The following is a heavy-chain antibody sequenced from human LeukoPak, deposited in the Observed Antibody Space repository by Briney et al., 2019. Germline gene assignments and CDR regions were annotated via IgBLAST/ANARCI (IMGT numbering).Heavy chain of an antibody. CDR1: GFTFSSYS. CDR2: ISSSSSTI. CDR3: ARDLAAVDS. D-gene: IGHD6-25*01. J-gene: IGHJ4*02. V-gene: IGHV3-48*04. Sequence: GGSLRLSCAASGFTFSSYSMNWVRQAPGKGLERVSYISSSSSTIYYTDSVKGRFTISRDNAKNSLHLQMNSLRAEDTAVYYCARDLAAVDSWGQGILVTVSS.